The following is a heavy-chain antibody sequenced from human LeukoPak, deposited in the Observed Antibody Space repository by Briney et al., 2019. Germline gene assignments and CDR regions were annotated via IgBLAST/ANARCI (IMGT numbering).Heavy chain of an antibody. CDR1: GGSISSNDHY. J-gene: IGHJ4*02. CDR3: ARQDGYNSLNFDY. V-gene: IGHV4-30-4*08. D-gene: IGHD5-24*01. Sequence: SQTLSLTCTVSGGSISSNDHYWTWIRQPPGKGLEWIGYIHHSGSTYYNPSLKSRVTISVETSKKQFSLKLRSVTATDTAVYYCARQDGYNSLNFDYWGQGTLVTVSS. CDR2: IHHSGST.